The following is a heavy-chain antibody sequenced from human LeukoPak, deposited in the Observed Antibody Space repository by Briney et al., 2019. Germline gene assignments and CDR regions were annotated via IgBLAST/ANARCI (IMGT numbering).Heavy chain of an antibody. D-gene: IGHD3-22*01. V-gene: IGHV3-23*01. CDR2: ISGSGGST. Sequence: GGSLRLSCAASGFTFSSYAMSWVRQAPGKGLEWVSAISGSGGSTYYADAVKGRFTIFRDNSKNTLYLQMNSLRAEDTAVYYCAKDRNFYDSSGYYYGDYWGQGTLVTVSS. J-gene: IGHJ4*02. CDR3: AKDRNFYDSSGYYYGDY. CDR1: GFTFSSYA.